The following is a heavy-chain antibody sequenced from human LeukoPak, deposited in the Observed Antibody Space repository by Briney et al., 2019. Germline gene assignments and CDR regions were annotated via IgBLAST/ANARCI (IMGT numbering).Heavy chain of an antibody. CDR2: ISGSGDRT. Sequence: GGSLRLSCAASGLTFQNYAMTWVRQAPGKGLEWVSAISGSGDRTYYADSVKGRFNISRDNSKNVMFLEMHSLRGGDTAVYLCARGPSRRGLRSSADYWGPGTLVTVSS. CDR1: GLTFQNYA. J-gene: IGHJ4*02. D-gene: IGHD2-2*01. V-gene: IGHV3-23*01. CDR3: ARGPSRRGLRSSADY.